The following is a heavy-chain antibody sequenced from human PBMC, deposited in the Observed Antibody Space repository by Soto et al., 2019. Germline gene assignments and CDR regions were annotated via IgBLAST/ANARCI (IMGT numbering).Heavy chain of an antibody. V-gene: IGHV4-59*01. CDR3: ASTAHSSGWYSGGFDY. D-gene: IGHD6-19*01. Sequence: SETLSLTCTFSGGSISGYYWSWIRQPPGKGLEWIGYIYYSGSTNYNPSLKSRVTISVDTSKNQFSLKLSSVTAADTAVYYCASTAHSSGWYSGGFDYWGQGTLVTVSS. CDR2: IYYSGST. J-gene: IGHJ4*02. CDR1: GGSISGYY.